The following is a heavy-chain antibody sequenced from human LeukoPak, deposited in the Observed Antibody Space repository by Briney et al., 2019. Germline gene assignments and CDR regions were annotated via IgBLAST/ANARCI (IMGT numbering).Heavy chain of an antibody. V-gene: IGHV3-30-3*01. CDR3: ARDARGQLASKRREPYSYYYYMDV. D-gene: IGHD6-6*01. CDR2: ISYDGSNK. Sequence: QPGGSLRLSCAASGFTFSSYAMHWVRQAPGKGLEWVAVISYDGSNKYYADSVKGRFTISRDNSKNTLYLQMDSLRAEDTAVSYCARDARGQLASKRREPYSYYYYMDVWGKGTTVTVSS. J-gene: IGHJ6*03. CDR1: GFTFSSYA.